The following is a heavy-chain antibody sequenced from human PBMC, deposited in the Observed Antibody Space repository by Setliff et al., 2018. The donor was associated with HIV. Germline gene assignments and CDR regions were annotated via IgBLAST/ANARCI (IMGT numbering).Heavy chain of an antibody. CDR3: ARFCRGPSCPDS. CDR1: GGSITGHY. Sequence: SETLSLTCSVSGGSITGHYWTWIRQPPGKGLEWIGFISYTGSPHYNPSLKSRVTISLDTSKHQFSLTLSSVTAVDTAVYYCARFCRGPSCPDSWGQGTMVTVSS. CDR2: ISYTGSP. V-gene: IGHV4-59*11. D-gene: IGHD2-15*01. J-gene: IGHJ5*01.